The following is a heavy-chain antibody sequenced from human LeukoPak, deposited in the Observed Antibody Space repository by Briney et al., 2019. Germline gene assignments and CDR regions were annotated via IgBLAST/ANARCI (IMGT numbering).Heavy chain of an antibody. D-gene: IGHD2-15*01. CDR2: ISSSSSYI. Sequence: KPGGSLRLSCAASGFTFSSYSMNWVRQAPGKGLEWVSSISSSSSYIYYADSVKGRSTISRDNAKNSLYLQMNSLRAEDTAVYSCARDLNHRYCRGGSCSIFDYWGQGTLVTVSS. V-gene: IGHV3-21*04. CDR1: GFTFSSYS. J-gene: IGHJ4*02. CDR3: ARDLNHRYCRGGSCSIFDY.